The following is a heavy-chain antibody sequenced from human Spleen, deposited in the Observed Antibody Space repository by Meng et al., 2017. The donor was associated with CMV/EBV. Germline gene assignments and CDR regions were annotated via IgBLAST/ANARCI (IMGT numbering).Heavy chain of an antibody. CDR2: ISSSGSTI. J-gene: IGHJ3*02. CDR3: ARGANIAAAGTRVIRPFDI. D-gene: IGHD6-13*01. CDR1: GFIVITTE. Sequence: GESLKISCAASGFIVITTEMSWVRQAPAKGLEWVSYISSSGSTIYYADSVKGRFTISRDNAKNSLYLQMNSLRAEDTAVYYCARGANIAAAGTRVIRPFDIWGQGTMVTVSS. V-gene: IGHV3-11*01.